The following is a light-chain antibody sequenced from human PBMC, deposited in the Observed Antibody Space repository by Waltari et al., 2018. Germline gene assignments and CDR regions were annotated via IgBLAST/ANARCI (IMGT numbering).Light chain of an antibody. CDR1: KSDVGFYNY. CDR3: KSYTGTGSWV. V-gene: IGLV2-14*03. Sequence: QSALTQPASVSGSPGQSITIFCTGTKSDVGFYNYVSWYQQHPGKAPKVIIYDVSQRPSGISNRFSGSKSGNTASLTISGLQADVEADYYCKSYTGTGSWVFGGGTKLTVL. J-gene: IGLJ3*02. CDR2: DVS.